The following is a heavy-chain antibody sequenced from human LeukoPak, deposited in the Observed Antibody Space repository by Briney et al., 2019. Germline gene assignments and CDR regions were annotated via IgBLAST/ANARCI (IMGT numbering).Heavy chain of an antibody. D-gene: IGHD4-17*01. CDR2: VYYSGSI. CDR3: ARDPTLDYGDPTFKMDV. J-gene: IGHJ6*04. Sequence: SETLSLTCTVSGDSISSSSYFWDWIRQPPGKGLEWIGSVYYSGSIFYNPSLKSRVTISVDTSKNQFSLKLSSVTAADTAVYYCARDPTLDYGDPTFKMDVWGKGTSVTVSS. CDR1: GDSISSSSYF. V-gene: IGHV4-39*07.